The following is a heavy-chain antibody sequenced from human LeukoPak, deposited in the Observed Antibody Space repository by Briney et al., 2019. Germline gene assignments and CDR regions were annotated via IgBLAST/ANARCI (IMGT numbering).Heavy chain of an antibody. D-gene: IGHD6-13*01. CDR2: IYYSGST. Sequence: SETLSLTCTVSGGSISSSSYYWGWIRQPPGKGLEWIGSIYYSGSTYYNPSLKSRVTISADTSKNQFSLKLSSVTAADTAVYYCASRGMVAAAGTFDYWGQGTLVTVSS. V-gene: IGHV4-39*01. CDR3: ASRGMVAAAGTFDY. J-gene: IGHJ4*02. CDR1: GGSISSSSYY.